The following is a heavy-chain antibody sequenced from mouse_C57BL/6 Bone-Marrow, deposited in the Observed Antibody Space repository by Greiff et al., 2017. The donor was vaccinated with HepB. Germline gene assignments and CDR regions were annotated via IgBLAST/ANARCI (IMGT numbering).Heavy chain of an antibody. V-gene: IGHV1-22*01. Sequence: EVKLQQSGPELVKPGASVKMSCKASGYTFTDYNMHWVKQSHGKGLEWIGYINPNNGGTSYTQKFKGKATLTVNKSSSTAYMELRSLTSEDSAVYYCATRVTTVVADWYFDVWGTGTTVTVSS. CDR1: GYTFTDYN. CDR3: ATRVTTVVADWYFDV. CDR2: INPNNGGT. D-gene: IGHD1-1*01. J-gene: IGHJ1*03.